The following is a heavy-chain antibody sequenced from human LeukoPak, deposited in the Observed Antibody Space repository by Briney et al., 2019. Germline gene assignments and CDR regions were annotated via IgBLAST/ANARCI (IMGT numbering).Heavy chain of an antibody. CDR2: IFYTGST. J-gene: IGHJ4*02. CDR3: ARGYNTFDY. CDR1: TGSISGHY. Sequence: SETLSLTCTGSTGSISGHYWSWIRQPPGKGLEWIGYIFYTGSTNYNPSLKSRVTISVDTSKNQFSLKLSSVTAADTAMYYCARGYNTFDYWGQGTLVTVSS. V-gene: IGHV4-59*11. D-gene: IGHD5-24*01.